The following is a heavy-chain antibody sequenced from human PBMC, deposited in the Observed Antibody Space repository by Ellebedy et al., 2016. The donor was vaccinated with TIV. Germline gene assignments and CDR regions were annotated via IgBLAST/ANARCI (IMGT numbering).Heavy chain of an antibody. Sequence: PGGSLRLSCAASGFTFSSYAMHWVRQAPGKGLEWVAVISYDGSNKYYADSVKGRFTISRDNSKNTLYLQMNSLRAEDTAVYYCASQLRLGDPLRYWGQGTLVTVSS. V-gene: IGHV3-30-3*01. CDR1: GFTFSSYA. J-gene: IGHJ4*02. CDR3: ASQLRLGDPLRY. D-gene: IGHD3-16*01. CDR2: ISYDGSNK.